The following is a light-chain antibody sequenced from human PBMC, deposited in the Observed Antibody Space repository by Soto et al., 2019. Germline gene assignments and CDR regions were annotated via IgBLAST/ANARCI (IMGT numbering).Light chain of an antibody. CDR3: SSYAGSNNCNVV. CDR1: SSDVGGYNY. Sequence: QSVLTQPPSASGSPGQSVTISCTGTSSDVGGYNYVSWYQQHPGKAPKLMIYEVSKRPSGVPDRFSGSKSGNTASLTVSGLQAEDEADYSCSSYAGSNNCNVVFGGGTKLTVL. CDR2: EVS. V-gene: IGLV2-8*01. J-gene: IGLJ2*01.